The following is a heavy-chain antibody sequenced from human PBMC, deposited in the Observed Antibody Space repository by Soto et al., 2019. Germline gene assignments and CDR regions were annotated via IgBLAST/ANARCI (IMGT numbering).Heavy chain of an antibody. CDR2: IFSNDEE. D-gene: IGHD6-6*01. Sequence: QFTLKESGPVLVKPTETLTLTCTVSGFSLTDASMGVSWIRQPPGEALEWLAHIFSNDEESYSTSLKSRLTISRDTSKSQVVLTVTNMDPVDTATYFCARIGGSSGNYYMDVCGKGTAVTVSS. J-gene: IGHJ6*03. V-gene: IGHV2-26*01. CDR3: ARIGGSSGNYYMDV. CDR1: GFSLTDASMG.